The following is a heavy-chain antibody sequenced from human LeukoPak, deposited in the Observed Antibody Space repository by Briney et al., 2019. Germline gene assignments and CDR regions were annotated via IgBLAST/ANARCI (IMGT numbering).Heavy chain of an antibody. CDR2: NYYSGST. V-gene: IGHV4-59*01. Sequence: SETLSLTCTVSGGSISSYYWSWIRQPPGKGLEWIGYNYYSGSTNYNPSLKSRVPISVDTSKNQFSLQLSSVTDADTAVYYCARSPYSYGYGYYYYYMDVWGKGTTVTVSS. J-gene: IGHJ6*03. D-gene: IGHD5-18*01. CDR3: ARSPYSYGYGYYYYYMDV. CDR1: GGSISSYY.